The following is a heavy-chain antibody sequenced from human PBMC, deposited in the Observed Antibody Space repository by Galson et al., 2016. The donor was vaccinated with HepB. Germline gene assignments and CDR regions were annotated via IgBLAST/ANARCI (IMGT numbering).Heavy chain of an antibody. J-gene: IGHJ4*02. D-gene: IGHD2-21*01. CDR2: ISGDGGTT. Sequence: SLRLSCAASGFTFSSYAMSWVRQAPGKGLEWVSSISGDGGTTYYSDSVKGRFTISRDNSKNTVDLQMNSMRGEDTAVYYCAKGAILVAKKPYYFHYWCQGTLVAVSS. V-gene: IGHV3-23*01. CDR3: AKGAILVAKKPYYFHY. CDR1: GFTFSSYA.